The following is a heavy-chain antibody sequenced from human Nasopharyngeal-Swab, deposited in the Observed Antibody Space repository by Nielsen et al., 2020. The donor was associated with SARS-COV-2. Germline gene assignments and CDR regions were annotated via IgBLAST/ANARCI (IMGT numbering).Heavy chain of an antibody. CDR1: GGSFSGYY. D-gene: IGHD3-10*01. V-gene: IGHV4-31*11. CDR2: IYNSGST. Sequence: LRLSCAVYGGSFSGYYWSWIRQHPGKGLEWIGYIYNSGSTYYNPSLKSRFTISVDTSKNQFSLKLRSVTAADTAVYYCARSSNYYYGSGSFIDYWGQGTLVTVSS. J-gene: IGHJ4*02. CDR3: ARSSNYYYGSGSFIDY.